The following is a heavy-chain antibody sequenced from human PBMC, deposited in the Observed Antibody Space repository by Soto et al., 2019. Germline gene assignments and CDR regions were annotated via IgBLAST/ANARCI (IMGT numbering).Heavy chain of an antibody. V-gene: IGHV1-46*01. CDR2: INPSGGST. CDR3: ARGWVYYDSSGYYYGSYYFDY. CDR1: GYTFTSYY. Sequence: ASVKVSFKASGYTFTSYYMHWVRQAPGQGLEWMGIINPSGGSTSYAQKFQGRVTMTRDTSTSTVYMELSSLRSEDTAVYYCARGWVYYDSSGYYYGSYYFDYWGQGTLVTVSS. J-gene: IGHJ4*02. D-gene: IGHD3-22*01.